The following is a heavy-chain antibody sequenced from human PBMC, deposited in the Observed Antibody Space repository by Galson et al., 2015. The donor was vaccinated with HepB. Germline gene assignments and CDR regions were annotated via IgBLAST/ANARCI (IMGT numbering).Heavy chain of an antibody. CDR1: GFTFSSYA. V-gene: IGHV3-30-3*01. CDR2: ISYDGSNK. D-gene: IGHD3-3*01. CDR3: AREPYDFWSGYYPYYYYYMDV. Sequence: SLRLSCAASGFTFSSYAMHWVRQAPGKGLEWVAVISYDGSNKYYADSVKGRFTISRDNSKNTLYLQMNSLRAEDTAVYYCAREPYDFWSGYYPYYYYYMDVWGKGTTVTVSS. J-gene: IGHJ6*03.